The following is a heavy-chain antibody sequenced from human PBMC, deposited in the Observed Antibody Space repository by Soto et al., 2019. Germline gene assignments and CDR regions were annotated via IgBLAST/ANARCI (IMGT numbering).Heavy chain of an antibody. Sequence: EVQLLESGGGLIQPGGSLRLSFAASGFAFIRSAMAWVRQAPEKGLEWVSSISEGGGTTFYAGSVEGRFTISRDNSKNTLYLQMNSVRADDTAVYYCAKGGYRHAYDWGRGTLVTVSS. V-gene: IGHV3-23*01. D-gene: IGHD3-16*01. J-gene: IGHJ4*02. CDR1: GFAFIRSA. CDR2: ISEGGGTT. CDR3: AKGGYRHAYD.